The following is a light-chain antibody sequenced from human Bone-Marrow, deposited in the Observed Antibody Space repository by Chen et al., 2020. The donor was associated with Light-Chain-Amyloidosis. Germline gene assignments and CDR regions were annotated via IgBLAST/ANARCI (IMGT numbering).Light chain of an antibody. CDR2: DDS. Sequence: SYVLTQPSSVSVAPGQTATIACGGNNIGSTSVHWYQQTPVQAPLLVVYDDSDRPSGIPERLSGSNSGNTATLTISRVEAGDVADYYCQVWDRSSDRPVFGGGTKLTVL. CDR3: QVWDRSSDRPV. J-gene: IGLJ3*02. V-gene: IGLV3-21*02. CDR1: NIGSTS.